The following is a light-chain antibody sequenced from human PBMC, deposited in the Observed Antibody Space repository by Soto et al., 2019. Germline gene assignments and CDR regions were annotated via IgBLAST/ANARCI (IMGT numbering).Light chain of an antibody. CDR1: SSDVGSYNL. Sequence: QSALTQPASVSGSPGQSITISCTGTSSDVGSYNLVSWYQQHPGEAPKVVIHEVTNRPSGISNRFSGSKSGNTASLTISGLQAQDEADYYCSSYTSNTTLVFGTGTKLTVL. CDR2: EVT. V-gene: IGLV2-14*02. J-gene: IGLJ1*01. CDR3: SSYTSNTTLV.